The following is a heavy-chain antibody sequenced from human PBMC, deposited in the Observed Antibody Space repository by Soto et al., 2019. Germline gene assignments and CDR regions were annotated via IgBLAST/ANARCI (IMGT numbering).Heavy chain of an antibody. D-gene: IGHD1-1*01. J-gene: IGHJ2*01. CDR2: ISTERDLT. CDR1: GYTFTNYD. V-gene: IGHV1-18*04. CDR3: ARDPTANRASVYFDL. Sequence: QVRLVQSEGEVKKPGASVKVSCRASGYTFTNYDISWVRQVPGQGLEWMGWISTERDLTKYAQKFQGRGTMTTDTFTNTAYMELKSLRFDDAAVYYCARDPTANRASVYFDLWGRGTLVNVSS.